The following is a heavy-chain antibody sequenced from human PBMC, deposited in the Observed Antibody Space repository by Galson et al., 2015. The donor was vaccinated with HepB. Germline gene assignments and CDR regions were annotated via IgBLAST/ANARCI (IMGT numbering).Heavy chain of an antibody. J-gene: IGHJ4*02. D-gene: IGHD6-19*01. CDR3: ARDRDGGWSYDC. CDR2: IKPDGTVQ. V-gene: IGHV3-7*03. Sequence: TYWMHWVRQAPGKGLEWVASIKPDGTVQVYVDSVKGRFTISRDNAKNSLSLQMNSLRAEDTAVYYCARDRDGGWSYDCWGQGTLVTVSS. CDR1: TYW.